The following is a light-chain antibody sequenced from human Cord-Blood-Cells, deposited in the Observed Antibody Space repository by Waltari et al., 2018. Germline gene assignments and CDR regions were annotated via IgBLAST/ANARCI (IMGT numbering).Light chain of an antibody. V-gene: IGKV1-39*01. J-gene: IGKJ2*03. CDR3: QQSYSTPHS. CDR1: QSISSY. CDR2: AAS. Sequence: DIQMTQSPSSLSASVGDRDTITLRASQSISSYLNWYQQKPGKAPKLLIYAASSLQSGVPSRFSGSGSGTDFTLTISSLQPEDFATYYCQQSYSTPHSFGQGTKLEIK.